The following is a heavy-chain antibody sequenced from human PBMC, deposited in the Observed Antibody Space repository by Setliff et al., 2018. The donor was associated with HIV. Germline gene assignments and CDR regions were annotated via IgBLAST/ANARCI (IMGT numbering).Heavy chain of an antibody. V-gene: IGHV4-34*01. D-gene: IGHD4-17*01. CDR1: GGSVSGYF. J-gene: IGHJ4*02. Sequence: PSETLSLTCAVSGGSVSGYFWTWIRQSPGKGLEWIGEIDQSGTTNYNPSLRGRVTLSVDTPKNQLSLTMGSVTAADTAVYYRARRWVTSAPRLWGQGTLVTVSS. CDR2: IDQSGTT. CDR3: ARRWVTSAPRL.